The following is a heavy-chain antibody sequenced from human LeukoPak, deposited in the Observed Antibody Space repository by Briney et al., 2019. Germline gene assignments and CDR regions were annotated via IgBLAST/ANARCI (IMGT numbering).Heavy chain of an antibody. CDR1: GSSISSNSYY. CDR3: ARLGQNWFDP. CDR2: MQYGGST. V-gene: IGHV4-39*01. Sequence: PSETLSLTCTVSGSSISSNSYYWGWIRQPPGKGLEWIGSMQYGGSTYYNPSLKSRVTIYVDTSKNQFSLKLTSVTAADTAVYYCARLGQNWFDPWGQGTLVTVSS. J-gene: IGHJ5*02. D-gene: IGHD3-16*01.